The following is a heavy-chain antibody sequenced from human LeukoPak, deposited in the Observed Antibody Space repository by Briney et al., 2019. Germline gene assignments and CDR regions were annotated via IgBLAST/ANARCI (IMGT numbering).Heavy chain of an antibody. CDR3: ARDPSSSRHLFAVLHFDY. V-gene: IGHV3-21*01. CDR1: GFTFSSYS. CDR2: ISSSSSYI. J-gene: IGHJ4*02. Sequence: GGSLRLSCAASGFTFSSYSMNWVRQAPGKGLEWVSSISSSSSYIYYADSVKGRFTISRDNAKNSLYLQMNSLRAEDTAVYYCARDPSSSRHLFAVLHFDYWGQGTLVTVSS. D-gene: IGHD6-13*01.